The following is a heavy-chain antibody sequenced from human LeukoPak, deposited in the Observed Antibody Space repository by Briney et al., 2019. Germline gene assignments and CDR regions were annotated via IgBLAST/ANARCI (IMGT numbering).Heavy chain of an antibody. CDR3: ARLDRRITIFGVVKPRSDWFDP. J-gene: IGHJ5*02. CDR1: GFTFSSYG. D-gene: IGHD3-3*01. Sequence: GGSLRLSCAASGFTFSSYGMNWVRQAPGKGLEWVANIKQDGSEKYYVDSVKGRFTISRDNAKNSLYLQMNSLRAEDTAVYYCARLDRRITIFGVVKPRSDWFDPWGQGTLVTVSS. V-gene: IGHV3-7*01. CDR2: IKQDGSEK.